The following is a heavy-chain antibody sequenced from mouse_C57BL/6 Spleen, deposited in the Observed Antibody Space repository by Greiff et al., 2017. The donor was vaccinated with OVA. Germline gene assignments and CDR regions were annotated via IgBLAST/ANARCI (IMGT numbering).Heavy chain of an antibody. D-gene: IGHD3-2*02. V-gene: IGHV6-3*01. J-gene: IGHJ3*01. CDR2: IRLKSDNYAT. Sequence: DVKVEESGGGLVQPGGSMKLSCVASGFTFSNYWMNWVRQSPEKGLEWVAQIRLKSDNYATHYAESVKGRFTISRDDSKSSVYLQMNNLRAEDTGIYYCTLDSSDAYWGQGTLVTVSA. CDR1: GFTFSNYW. CDR3: TLDSSDAY.